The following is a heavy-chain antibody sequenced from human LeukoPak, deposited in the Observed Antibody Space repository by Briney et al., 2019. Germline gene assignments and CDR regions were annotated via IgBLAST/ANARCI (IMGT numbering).Heavy chain of an antibody. CDR1: GFTFSSYA. Sequence: PGASLRLSCAASGFTFSSYAMSWVRQAPGKGLDWVSAISGSGGSTYYADSVKGRFTIYRDNSKNTLYLQMNSLRAEDTAVYYCAKDLYEQGSPRVLRWFDPWGQGTLVTVSS. V-gene: IGHV3-23*01. CDR3: AKDLYEQGSPRVLRWFDP. CDR2: ISGSGGST. D-gene: IGHD3-10*01. J-gene: IGHJ5*02.